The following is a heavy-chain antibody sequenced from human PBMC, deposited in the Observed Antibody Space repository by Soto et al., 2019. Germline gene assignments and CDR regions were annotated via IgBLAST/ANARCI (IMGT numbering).Heavy chain of an antibody. CDR1: GFTFSSYS. J-gene: IGHJ5*02. V-gene: IGHV3-21*01. D-gene: IGHD4-17*01. CDR2: ISSSSSYI. CDR3: AIDTSTVTNWFDP. Sequence: EVQLAESGGGLVKPGGSLRLSCAASGFTFSSYSMNWVRQAPGKGLEWVSSISSSSSYIYYADSVKGRFTISRDNAKNSLYLQMNSLRAEDTAVYYCAIDTSTVTNWFDPWGQGTLVTVSS.